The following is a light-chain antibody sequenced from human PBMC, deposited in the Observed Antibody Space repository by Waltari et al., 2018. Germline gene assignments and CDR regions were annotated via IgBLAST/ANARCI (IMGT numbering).Light chain of an antibody. Sequence: IQLTQSPSSLSASVGDRVTITCRASQDISSYLAWYQQKSGKAPKLLIYAASTLQSGVPSRFSGSGSGTDFTLTISSLQPEDVATYYCQQLNSYPLTFGQGTKLEIK. CDR1: QDISSY. CDR2: AAS. CDR3: QQLNSYPLT. V-gene: IGKV1-9*01. J-gene: IGKJ2*01.